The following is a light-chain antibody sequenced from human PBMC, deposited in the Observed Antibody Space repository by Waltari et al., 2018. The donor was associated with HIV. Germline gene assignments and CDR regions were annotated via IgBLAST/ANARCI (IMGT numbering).Light chain of an antibody. CDR2: KAS. Sequence: DIHMTQSPSTLSAFVGDRVFITCRASQNINNWLAWYQQKPGKPPKLLIRKASVLEGGVSSRFSGSGSGTEFTLIIDSLEPDDFATYHCQQYKTDPSFGPGTRLEMK. CDR1: QNINNW. V-gene: IGKV1-5*03. J-gene: IGKJ5*01. CDR3: QQYKTDPS.